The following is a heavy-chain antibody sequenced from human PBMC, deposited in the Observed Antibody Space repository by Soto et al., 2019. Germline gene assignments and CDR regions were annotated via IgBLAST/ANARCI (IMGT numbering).Heavy chain of an antibody. J-gene: IGHJ4*02. Sequence: SETLSLTCAVYGGSFSGYYWSWIRQPPGKGLEWIGEINHSGSTNYNPSLKSRVTISVDTSKNQFSLKLSSVTAADTAVYYCARQWELPSFDYWGQGTLVTVSS. CDR3: ARQWELPSFDY. D-gene: IGHD1-26*01. CDR2: INHSGST. V-gene: IGHV4-34*01. CDR1: GGSFSGYY.